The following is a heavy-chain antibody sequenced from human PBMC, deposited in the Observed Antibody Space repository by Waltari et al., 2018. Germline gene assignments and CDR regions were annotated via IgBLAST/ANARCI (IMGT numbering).Heavy chain of an antibody. CDR1: SSKYW. Sequence: SSKYWWSWVRQSPGKGLEWIGEIYHSGKTYYNPSLKSRVTISVDKSKNQFSLNLSSVTAADTAVYYCAADRGVGLYFDYWGQGTLVTVSS. CDR2: IYHSGKT. J-gene: IGHJ4*02. D-gene: IGHD2-8*02. CDR3: AADRGVGLYFDY. V-gene: IGHV4-4*02.